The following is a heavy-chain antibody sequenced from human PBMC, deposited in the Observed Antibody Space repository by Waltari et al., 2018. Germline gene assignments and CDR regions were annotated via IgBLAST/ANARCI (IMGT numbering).Heavy chain of an antibody. CDR2: IIPIFGTA. V-gene: IGHV1-69*01. CDR1: GFTFSSYA. CDR3: ASYCSSTSCYVDFDY. J-gene: IGHJ4*02. D-gene: IGHD2-2*01. Sequence: VQLLESGGGLVQPGGSLRLSCAASGFTFSSYAMSWVRQAPGQGLEWMGGIIPIFGTANYAQKFQGRVTITTDESTSTAYMELSSLRSEDTAVYYCASYCSSTSCYVDFDYWGQGTLVTVSS.